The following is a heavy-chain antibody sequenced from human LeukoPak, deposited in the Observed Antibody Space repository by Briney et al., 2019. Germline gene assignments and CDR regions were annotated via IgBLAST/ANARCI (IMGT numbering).Heavy chain of an antibody. CDR2: IRYDGSNK. D-gene: IGHD5-12*01. CDR1: GFTFSNYG. CDR3: TSPDIVATTYA. V-gene: IGHV3-30*02. Sequence: GGSLRLSCAASGFTFSNYGMHWVRQAPGKGLEWVAFIRYDGSNKYYADSVKGRFTISRDNSKNTLYVQMNSLRPEDTAVHYCTSPDIVATTYAWGQGTLVTVSS. J-gene: IGHJ4*02.